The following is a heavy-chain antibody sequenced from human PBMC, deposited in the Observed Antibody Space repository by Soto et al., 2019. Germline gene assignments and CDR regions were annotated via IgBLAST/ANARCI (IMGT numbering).Heavy chain of an antibody. J-gene: IGHJ6*02. D-gene: IGHD1-1*01. V-gene: IGHV3-43*01. CDR2: ISWNGGST. CDR1: GFIFDDSM. Sequence: GGLLIFCCAAGGFIFDDSMMWWVRAAGGGGLEWVSLISWNGGSTYYADSVKGRFTISRDNTKNTLYLQMNSLRTEDTAVYYCAKDQNAIKPPCNGMDVWGQGTTVTVSS. CDR3: AKDQNAIKPPCNGMDV.